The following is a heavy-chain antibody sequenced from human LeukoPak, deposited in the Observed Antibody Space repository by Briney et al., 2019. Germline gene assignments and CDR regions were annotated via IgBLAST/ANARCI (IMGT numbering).Heavy chain of an antibody. CDR3: ATHVYSSGWYFDY. D-gene: IGHD6-19*01. Sequence: SETLSLTCTVSGDSIRSDSHYWGWIRQSPGKGLEWIGRIHYSGSTFYNPSLKSRFTISGDTPKNQFSLKLSSVTAADTAVYYCATHVYSSGWYFDYWGQGTLVTVSS. V-gene: IGHV4-39*01. CDR2: IHYSGST. J-gene: IGHJ4*02. CDR1: GDSIRSDSHY.